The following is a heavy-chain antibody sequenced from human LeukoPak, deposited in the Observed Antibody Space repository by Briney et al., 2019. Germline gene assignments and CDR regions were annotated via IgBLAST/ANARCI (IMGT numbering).Heavy chain of an antibody. V-gene: IGHV6-1*01. Sequence: SQTLSLTCAISGDSVSTNSATWTWLRQSPSRGLEWLGRTYYRSKWYNDYAVSMKSRITINPDTSKNQFSLQLNSVTPEDTAVYYCARLVGASWFDSWGQGTLVTVSS. CDR3: ARLVGASWFDS. D-gene: IGHD1-26*01. CDR1: GDSVSTNSAT. J-gene: IGHJ5*01. CDR2: TYYRSKWYN.